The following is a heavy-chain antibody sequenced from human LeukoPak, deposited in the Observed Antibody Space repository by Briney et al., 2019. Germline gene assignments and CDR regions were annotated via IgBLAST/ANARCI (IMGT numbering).Heavy chain of an antibody. V-gene: IGHV3-21*04. CDR3: ARDLSVLATVVTPSDY. CDR2: ISSSSSYI. J-gene: IGHJ4*02. CDR1: GFTFSSYS. D-gene: IGHD4-23*01. Sequence: GGSLRLSCAASGFTFSSYSMNWVRQAPGKGLEWVSSISSSSSYIYYADSVKGRFTISRDNAKNSLYLQMNSLRSEDTAVYYCARDLSVLATVVTPSDYWGQGTLVTVSS.